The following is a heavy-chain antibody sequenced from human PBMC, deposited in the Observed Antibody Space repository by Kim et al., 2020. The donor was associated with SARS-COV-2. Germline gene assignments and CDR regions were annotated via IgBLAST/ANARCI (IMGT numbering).Heavy chain of an antibody. CDR3: AKDLLAAAGTGAY. CDR1: GFTFSSYG. CDR2: ISYDGSNK. J-gene: IGHJ4*02. Sequence: GGSLRLSCAASGFTFSSYGMHWVRQAPGKGLEWVAVISYDGSNKYYADSVKGRFTISRDNSKNTLYLQMNSLRAEDTAVYYCAKDLLAAAGTGAYWGQGT. D-gene: IGHD6-13*01. V-gene: IGHV3-30*18.